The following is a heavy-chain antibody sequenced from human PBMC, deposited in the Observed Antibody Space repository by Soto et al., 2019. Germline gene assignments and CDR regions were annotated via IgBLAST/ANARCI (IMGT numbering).Heavy chain of an antibody. D-gene: IGHD3-16*01. J-gene: IGHJ6*02. CDR2: IIPIFGTA. CDR3: ARISNLFGSPPYYYGMDV. V-gene: IGHV1-69*13. CDR1: GGTFSSYA. Sequence: SVKVSCKASGGTFSSYAISWVRQAPGQGLEWMGGIIPIFGTANYAQKFQGRVTITADESTSTAYMELSSLRSEDTAVYYCARISNLFGSPPYYYGMDVWGQGTTVTVS.